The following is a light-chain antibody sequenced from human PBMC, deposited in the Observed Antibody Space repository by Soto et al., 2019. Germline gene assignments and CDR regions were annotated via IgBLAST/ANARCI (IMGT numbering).Light chain of an antibody. Sequence: EVLMTPSPDTLSSFPCDRATLSCLASQSVSSNLAWYQQKPGQAPRLLIYGASSRATGIPVRFSGSGSGTEFTLTISSLQSEDFAVYYCQQYNNWPLTFGQGTKVDIK. CDR1: QSVSSN. V-gene: IGKV3-15*01. CDR3: QQYNNWPLT. J-gene: IGKJ1*01. CDR2: GAS.